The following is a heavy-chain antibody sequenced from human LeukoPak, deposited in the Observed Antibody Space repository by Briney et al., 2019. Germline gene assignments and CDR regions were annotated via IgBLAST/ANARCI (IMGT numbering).Heavy chain of an antibody. V-gene: IGHV3-30*02. D-gene: IGHD2-2*01. Sequence: GGSLRPSCAASGFTFKSYGLHWVRRAPGKGLEWVAFIRNDGKTQYYADSVKGRFTISRDNSRNTMFLQMNSLRPEDTAVYYCARLYATSWGFFDPWGRGTLVTVSS. CDR2: IRNDGKTQ. J-gene: IGHJ2*01. CDR3: ARLYATSWGFFDP. CDR1: GFTFKSYG.